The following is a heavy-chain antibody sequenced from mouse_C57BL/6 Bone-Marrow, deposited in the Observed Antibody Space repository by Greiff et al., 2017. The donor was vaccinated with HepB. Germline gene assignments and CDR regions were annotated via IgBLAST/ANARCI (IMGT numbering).Heavy chain of an antibody. Sequence: EVKLQESGTVLARPGASVKMSCKTSGYTFTSYWMHWVKQRPGQGLEWRGAIYPGNSDTSYNQKFKGKAKLTAVTSASTAYMKLSSLTNGDSAVYYCAGSRYYYGRKYFDYWGTGTTVTVSS. J-gene: IGHJ1*03. CDR3: AGSRYYYGRKYFDY. V-gene: IGHV1-5*01. CDR1: GYTFTSYW. CDR2: IYPGNSDT. D-gene: IGHD1-1*01.